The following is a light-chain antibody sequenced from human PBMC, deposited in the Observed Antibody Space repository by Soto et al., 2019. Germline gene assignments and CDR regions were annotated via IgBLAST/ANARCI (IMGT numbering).Light chain of an antibody. CDR3: LQDYNYPWT. Sequence: AIQMTQSPSSLSASVGDRVTITCRASQGIGNDLAWYQQKPGKAPKFLMYAVSSLESGVPSRFSGSGSGTDVTLTISSLQPEYFATYYCLQDYNYPWTFGQGTKVEVK. CDR1: QGIGND. V-gene: IGKV1-6*01. CDR2: AVS. J-gene: IGKJ1*01.